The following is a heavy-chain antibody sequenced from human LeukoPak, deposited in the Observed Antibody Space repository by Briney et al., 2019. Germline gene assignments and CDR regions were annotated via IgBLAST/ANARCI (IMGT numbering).Heavy chain of an antibody. D-gene: IGHD1-7*01. CDR3: ARTGTNYYYYYYMDV. Sequence: SETLSLTCTVSGGSISSHYWSWIRQPPGKGLEWIGYIYYSGSTNYNPSLKSRVTISVDTSKSQFSLKLSSVTAADTAVYYCARTGTNYYYYYYMDVWGKGTTVTVSS. J-gene: IGHJ6*03. CDR2: IYYSGST. V-gene: IGHV4-59*11. CDR1: GGSISSHY.